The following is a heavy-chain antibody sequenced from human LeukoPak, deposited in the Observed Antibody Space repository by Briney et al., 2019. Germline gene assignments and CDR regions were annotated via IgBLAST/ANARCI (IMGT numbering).Heavy chain of an antibody. V-gene: IGHV3-74*01. Sequence: GGSLRLSCAASGFTFSSYWMHWVRQAPGKGLVWVSRINSDGSSTTYADSVKGRFTISRDNAKNTLYLQMNSLRAEDTAVYFCARDYGRSRDYGMDVWGQGTTVTVSS. J-gene: IGHJ6*02. CDR2: INSDGSST. CDR1: GFTFSSYW. CDR3: ARDYGRSRDYGMDV. D-gene: IGHD3-10*01.